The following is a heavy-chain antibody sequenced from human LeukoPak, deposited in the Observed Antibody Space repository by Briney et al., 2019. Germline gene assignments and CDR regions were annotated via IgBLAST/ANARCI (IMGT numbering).Heavy chain of an antibody. CDR1: GFTFSNYV. J-gene: IGHJ4*02. CDR3: AKGSSSSRPYYFDY. Sequence: GGSLRLSCAASGFTFSNYVMSWVRRAPGKGLEWVSAITGSSDSTYYADSVKGRFTSSRDNSKSTLFLQMNSLRAEDTAIYYCAKGSSSSRPYYFDYWGQGTLATVSS. D-gene: IGHD6-6*01. V-gene: IGHV3-23*01. CDR2: ITGSSDST.